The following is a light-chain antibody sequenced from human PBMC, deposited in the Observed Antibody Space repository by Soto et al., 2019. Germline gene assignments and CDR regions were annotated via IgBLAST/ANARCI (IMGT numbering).Light chain of an antibody. CDR2: GAS. CDR1: QGPSIN. Sequence: EVVITQSPASLPESPGERATLSCGASQGPSINLAWYQQKPGQAPRLLIYGASTRATGIPARFSGSGSGTDFTLTISSLEPEDFAVYYCQQRSNWPPITFGQGTRLDI. CDR3: QQRSNWPPIT. V-gene: IGKV3-11*01. J-gene: IGKJ5*01.